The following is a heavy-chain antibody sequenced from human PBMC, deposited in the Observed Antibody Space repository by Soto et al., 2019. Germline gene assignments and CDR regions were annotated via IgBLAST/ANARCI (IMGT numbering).Heavy chain of an antibody. CDR3: ARDWELDY. Sequence: PSGGSLRLSCAASGFTFSSYAMHWVRQAPGKGLEWVAVISYDGSNKYYADSVKGRFTISRDNSKNTLYLQMNSLRAEDTAVYYCARDWELDYWGQGTLVTVSS. J-gene: IGHJ4*02. D-gene: IGHD1-1*01. CDR2: ISYDGSNK. CDR1: GFTFSSYA. V-gene: IGHV3-30-3*01.